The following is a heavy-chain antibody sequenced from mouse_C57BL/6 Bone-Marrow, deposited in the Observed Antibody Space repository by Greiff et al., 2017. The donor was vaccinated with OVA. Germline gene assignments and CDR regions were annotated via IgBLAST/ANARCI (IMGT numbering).Heavy chain of an antibody. CDR3: AREEIYYDYLDY. CDR1: GYSITSGYY. D-gene: IGHD2-4*01. J-gene: IGHJ2*01. V-gene: IGHV3-6*01. Sequence: EVQLQESGPGLVKPSQSLSLTCSVTGYSITSGYYWNWIRQFPGNKLEWMGYISYDGSNNYNPSLKNRISITRDTSKNQFFLKLNSVTTEDTATYYCAREEIYYDYLDYWGQGTTLTVSS. CDR2: ISYDGSN.